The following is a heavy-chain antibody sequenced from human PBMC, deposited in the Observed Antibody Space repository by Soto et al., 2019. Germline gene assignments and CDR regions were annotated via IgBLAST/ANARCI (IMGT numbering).Heavy chain of an antibody. V-gene: IGHV3-74*01. CDR1: GFTFSSDW. D-gene: IGHD3-9*01. CDR3: ARGRILRYFDWLFGHGMDV. CDR2: INSDGSST. J-gene: IGHJ6*02. Sequence: GGALRLSCAASGFTFSSDWMHWVRQAPGKGLVWVSRINSDGSSTSYADSVKGRFTISRDNAKNTLYLQMNSLRAEDTAVYYCARGRILRYFDWLFGHGMDVWGQGTTVTVSS.